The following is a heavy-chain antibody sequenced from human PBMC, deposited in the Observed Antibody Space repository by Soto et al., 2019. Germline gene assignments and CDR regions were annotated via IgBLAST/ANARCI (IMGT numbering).Heavy chain of an antibody. CDR2: IYYSGST. V-gene: IGHV4-59*01. J-gene: IGHJ4*02. CDR3: ARGYGEMATTIGDY. Sequence: PSETLSLTCTVSGGSISSYYWSWIRQPPGKGLEWIGYIYYSGSTNYNPSLKSRVTISVDTSKNQFSLKLSSVTAADTAVYYCARGYGEMATTIGDYWGQGTLVTVSS. CDR1: GGSISSYY. D-gene: IGHD1-1*01.